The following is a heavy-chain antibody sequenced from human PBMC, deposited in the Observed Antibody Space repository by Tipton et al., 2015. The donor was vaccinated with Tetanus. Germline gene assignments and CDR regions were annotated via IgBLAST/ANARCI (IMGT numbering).Heavy chain of an antibody. Sequence: LRLSCTVSGGSISSADYYWSWIRQPPGKGLEWIGYVSDSGSTYSNPSLKSRVTISVDTSKNQFSLKLTSVTAADTAVYYCARGTGDYWGQGTLVTVSS. CDR2: VSDSGST. V-gene: IGHV4-30-4*01. J-gene: IGHJ4*02. D-gene: IGHD1-14*01. CDR3: ARGTGDY. CDR1: GGSISSADYY.